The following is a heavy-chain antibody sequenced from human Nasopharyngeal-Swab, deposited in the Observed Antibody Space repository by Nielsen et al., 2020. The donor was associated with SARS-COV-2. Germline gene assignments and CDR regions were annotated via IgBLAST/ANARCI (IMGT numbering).Heavy chain of an antibody. J-gene: IGHJ4*02. CDR1: GFTVSSNY. CDR2: IYSGGST. CDR3: ARWKGSSWSDY. D-gene: IGHD6-13*01. V-gene: IGHV3-53*01. Sequence: GGSLRLSCAASGFTVSSNYMSWVRQAPGKGLEWVSVIYSGGSTYYADSVKGRFTISRDNSKNTLYLQMNSLRAEDTAAYYCARWKGSSWSDYWGQGTLVTVSS.